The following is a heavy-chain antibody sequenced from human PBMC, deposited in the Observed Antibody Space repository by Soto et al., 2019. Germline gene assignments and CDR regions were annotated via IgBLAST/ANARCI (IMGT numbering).Heavy chain of an antibody. D-gene: IGHD1-26*01. Sequence: GGSLRLSCVASGFTFSDYYMTWIRQAPGKGPEWISYINGGGDVIAYADSVKGRFTISRDNARRSVYLQMNSLTVDDTAVYYCSREPRIVDYWGQGTLVTVSS. CDR3: SREPRIVDY. J-gene: IGHJ4*02. CDR1: GFTFSDYY. CDR2: INGGGDVI. V-gene: IGHV3-11*01.